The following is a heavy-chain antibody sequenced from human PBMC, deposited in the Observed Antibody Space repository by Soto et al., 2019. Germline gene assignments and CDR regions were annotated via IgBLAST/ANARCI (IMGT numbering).Heavy chain of an antibody. D-gene: IGHD3-16*01. CDR2: INHSGST. CDR1: GGSFSGYY. CDR3: ARGGRAGVAGETTQYYFDY. Sequence: SETLSLTCAVYGGSFSGYYWSWIRQPPGKGLEWIGEINHSGSTNYNPSLKSRVTISVDTSKNQFSLKLSSVTAADTAVYYCARGGRAGVAGETTQYYFDYWGQGTLVTVSS. V-gene: IGHV4-34*01. J-gene: IGHJ4*02.